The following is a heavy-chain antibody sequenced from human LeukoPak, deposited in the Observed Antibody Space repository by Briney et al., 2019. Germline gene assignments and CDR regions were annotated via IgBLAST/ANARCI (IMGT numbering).Heavy chain of an antibody. Sequence: SETLSLTCAVYGGSFSGYYWSWIRQPPGKGLEWIGYIYHSGSTSYNPSLKSRVTISLDTSESHFSLKLNSVTAADTAVYYCARGLQRYDAFDIWGQGTMVTVSS. V-gene: IGHV4-59*01. D-gene: IGHD5-24*01. J-gene: IGHJ3*02. CDR2: IYHSGST. CDR3: ARGLQRYDAFDI. CDR1: GGSFSGYY.